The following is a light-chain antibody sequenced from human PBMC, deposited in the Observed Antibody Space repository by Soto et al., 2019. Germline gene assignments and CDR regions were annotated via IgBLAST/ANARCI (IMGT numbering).Light chain of an antibody. CDR2: ADS. J-gene: IGLJ1*01. CDR3: QSYGTSLSGLYV. Sequence: QSVLTQPPSVSGAPGQRVTTSCTGSSSNIGAGKDVNWFQQLPGTAPKLLIYADSNRPSGVPDRFSGSKSGSSASLAITGLQVEDEADYYCQSYGTSLSGLYVFGTGTKVTVL. CDR1: SSNIGAGKD. V-gene: IGLV1-40*01.